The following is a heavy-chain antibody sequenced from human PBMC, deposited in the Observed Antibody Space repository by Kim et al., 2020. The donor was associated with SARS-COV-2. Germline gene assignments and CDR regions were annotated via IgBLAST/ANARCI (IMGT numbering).Heavy chain of an antibody. Sequence: SETLSLTCTVSGGSISSYYWSWIRQPPGKGLEWIGYIYYSGSTKYNPSLKSRVTISVDTSKNQFSLKLSSVTAADTAVYYCARLRFLEWLDPGPKFDPWGQGTLVTVSS. CDR2: IYYSGST. D-gene: IGHD3-3*01. CDR3: ARLRFLEWLDPGPKFDP. J-gene: IGHJ5*02. V-gene: IGHV4-59*08. CDR1: GGSISSYY.